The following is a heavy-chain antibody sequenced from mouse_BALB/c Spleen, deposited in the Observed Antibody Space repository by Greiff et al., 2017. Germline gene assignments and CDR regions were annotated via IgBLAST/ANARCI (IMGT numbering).Heavy chain of an antibody. D-gene: IGHD2-4*01. CDR3: ARWGLRTYYAMDY. V-gene: IGHV1-14*01. CDR1: GYTFTSYV. Sequence: VQLQQSGPELVKPGASVKMSCKASGYTFTSYVMHWVKQKPGQGLEWIGYINPYNDGTKYNEKFKGKATLTSDKSSSTAYMELSSLTSEDSAVYYCARWGLRTYYAMDYWGQGTSVTVSS. CDR2: INPYNDGT. J-gene: IGHJ4*01.